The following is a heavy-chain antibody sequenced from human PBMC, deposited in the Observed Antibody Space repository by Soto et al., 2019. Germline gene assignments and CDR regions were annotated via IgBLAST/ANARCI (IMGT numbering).Heavy chain of an antibody. CDR2: INPYNGNT. V-gene: IGHV1-18*01. CDR1: GYTFTSYG. Sequence: ASVKVSCKASGYTFTSYGISWVRQAPGQGLEWMGWINPYNGNTSYAQKLQGRVTMTTDTSTSTAYMELRSLRSEDTAVYYCARGYSGYDWVSDYWGQGTLVTVSS. J-gene: IGHJ4*02. CDR3: ARGYSGYDWVSDY. D-gene: IGHD5-12*01.